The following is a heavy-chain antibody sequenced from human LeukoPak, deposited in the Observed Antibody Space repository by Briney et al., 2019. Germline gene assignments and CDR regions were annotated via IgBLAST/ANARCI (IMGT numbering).Heavy chain of an antibody. CDR2: IYYSGST. CDR3: ARGSTRDKFDP. CDR1: GGSISSGDYY. V-gene: IGHV4-30-4*02. D-gene: IGHD2-15*01. Sequence: PSETLSLTCTVSGGSISSGDYYWSWIRQPPGKGLEWIGYIYYSGSTYYNPSLKSRVTISVDTSKNQFSLKLSSVTAADTAMYYCARGSTRDKFDPWGQGTLVTVSS. J-gene: IGHJ5*02.